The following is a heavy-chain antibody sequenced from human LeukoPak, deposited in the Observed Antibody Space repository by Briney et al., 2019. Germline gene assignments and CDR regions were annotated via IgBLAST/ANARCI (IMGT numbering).Heavy chain of an antibody. CDR3: ARDRSDILTEPLYYFDY. Sequence: GGSLRLSCAASGFTFSSSSMNWVRQAPGKGLEWVSSISSSSSDIYYADSVKGRFTISRDNAKNSLYLQMNSLRAEDTAVYYCARDRSDILTEPLYYFDYWGQGTLVTVSS. J-gene: IGHJ4*02. D-gene: IGHD3-9*01. CDR2: ISSSSSDI. CDR1: GFTFSSSS. V-gene: IGHV3-21*01.